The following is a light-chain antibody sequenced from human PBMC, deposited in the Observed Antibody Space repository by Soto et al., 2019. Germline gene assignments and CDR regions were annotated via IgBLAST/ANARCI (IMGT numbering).Light chain of an antibody. CDR1: QRLLHSNGHNY. CDR2: LGS. J-gene: IGKJ2*01. V-gene: IGKV2-28*01. Sequence: DIVMTQSPLSLPVTPGEPASISCRSSQRLLHSNGHNYLDWYLQKPGQSPQLLIYLGSNRASGVPDRCSGSGSGTDFTLKIIRVEAEDVGVYYCMQALQTPYTFGPGTQLEI. CDR3: MQALQTPYT.